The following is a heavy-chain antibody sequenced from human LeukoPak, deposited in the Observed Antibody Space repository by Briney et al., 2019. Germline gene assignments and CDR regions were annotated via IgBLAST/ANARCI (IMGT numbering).Heavy chain of an antibody. CDR3: AREKYCTPTDCLHGRFYFNS. V-gene: IGHV3-30*04. CDR2: MSSDGSND. CDR1: GFPFSTYS. D-gene: IGHD2-8*01. Sequence: GGSLRLSCAASGFPFSTYSMHGVRQAPGKGLEWVAVMSSDGSNDNYANSVKGRFTISRDNSKNALYLQMNTLRAEDTAVYYCAREKYCTPTDCLHGRFYFNSWGQGTPVTVSS. J-gene: IGHJ4*02.